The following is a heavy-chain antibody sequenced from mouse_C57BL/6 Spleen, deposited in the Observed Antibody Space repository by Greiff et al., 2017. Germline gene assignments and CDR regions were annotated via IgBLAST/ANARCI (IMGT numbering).Heavy chain of an antibody. CDR3: ARGSSPAWFAY. D-gene: IGHD1-1*01. CDR1: GYAFSSSW. V-gene: IGHV1-82*01. CDR2: IYPGDGDT. Sequence: VQRVESGPELVKPGASVKISCKASGYAFSSSWMNWVKQRPGKGLEWIGRIYPGDGDTNYNGKFKGKATLTADKSSSTAYMQLSSLTSEDSAVYFCARGSSPAWFAYWGQGTLVTVSA. J-gene: IGHJ3*01.